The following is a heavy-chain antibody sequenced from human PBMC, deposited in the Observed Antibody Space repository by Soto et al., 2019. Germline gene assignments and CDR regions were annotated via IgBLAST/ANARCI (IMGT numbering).Heavy chain of an antibody. V-gene: IGHV1-2*02. CDR3: ASPFPDYGSASSGLFDY. J-gene: IGHJ4*02. CDR2: MHPNPGRT. D-gene: IGHD3-10*01. Sequence: GTSVKCSLNASGCTFTGYYMYWVRQAPGQVLECMGCMHPNPGRTNYAQKCQCRVTMTRDTSISTAYMELRRLRSDDTAVYYCASPFPDYGSASSGLFDYWGQGTLGTVSS. CDR1: GCTFTGYY.